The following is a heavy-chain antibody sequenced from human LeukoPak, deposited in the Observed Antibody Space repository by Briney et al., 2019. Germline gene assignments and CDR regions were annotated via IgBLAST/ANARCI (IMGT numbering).Heavy chain of an antibody. V-gene: IGHV3-21*01. CDR1: GFTFSSYS. CDR3: ARVSSSKLGAQVFDY. CDR2: ISSSSSYI. D-gene: IGHD6-13*01. Sequence: GGSLRLSCAASGFTFSSYSMNWVRQAPGKGLEWVSSISSSSSYIYYADSVKGRFTISRDNAKNSLYLQMNSLRAEDTAVYYCARVSSSKLGAQVFDYWGQGTLVTVSS. J-gene: IGHJ4*02.